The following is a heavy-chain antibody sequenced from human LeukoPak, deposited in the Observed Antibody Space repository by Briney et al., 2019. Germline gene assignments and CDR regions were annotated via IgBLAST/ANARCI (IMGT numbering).Heavy chain of an antibody. CDR3: ARHKFCAFWSFDS. V-gene: IGHV4-39*01. CDR1: GGSIRGSGYY. CDR2: IYYSGST. D-gene: IGHD3-3*01. Sequence: SETLSLTCSVPGGSIRGSGYYWGCIRQSPGKGLQYILSIYYSGSTYYYPPRTSRVTLSVDTFKNQFSLKLSSLTAADTAIYCCARHKFCAFWSFDSWGQGALVIVSS. J-gene: IGHJ4*02.